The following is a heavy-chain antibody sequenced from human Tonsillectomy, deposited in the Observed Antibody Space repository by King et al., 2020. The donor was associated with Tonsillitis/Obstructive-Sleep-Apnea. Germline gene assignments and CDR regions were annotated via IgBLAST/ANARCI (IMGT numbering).Heavy chain of an antibody. CDR1: GGSFSGYY. CDR2: INHSGST. CDR3: ARTIVYYDYYYYYYMDV. J-gene: IGHJ6*03. V-gene: IGHV4-34*01. D-gene: IGHD3-16*01. Sequence: VQLQQWGPGLLKPSETLSLTCAVYGGSFSGYYWSWIRQPPGKGLEWIGEINHSGSTNYNPSLKSRVTISVDTSKNQFSLKLSSVTAAETAVYYCARTIVYYDYYYYYYMDVWGKGTTVTVSS.